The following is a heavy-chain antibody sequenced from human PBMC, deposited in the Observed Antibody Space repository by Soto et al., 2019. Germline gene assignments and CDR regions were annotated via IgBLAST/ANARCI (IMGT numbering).Heavy chain of an antibody. V-gene: IGHV1-2*02. CDR1: GYTFTGSY. Sequence: QVQLVQSGAEVKKPGASVKVSCKASGYTFTGSYMHWVRQAPGQGLQWMRWVNPNTGGTNYAQKFQGKVTMTRDTCISSSSMELSRLSSDDTALFYCARGGYSSSYPSDYWGQGTVVTVSS. J-gene: IGHJ4*02. CDR3: ARGGYSSSYPSDY. CDR2: VNPNTGGT. D-gene: IGHD6-6*01.